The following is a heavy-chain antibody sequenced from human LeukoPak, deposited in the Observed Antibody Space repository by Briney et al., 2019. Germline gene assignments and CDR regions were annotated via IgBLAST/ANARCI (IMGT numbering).Heavy chain of an antibody. J-gene: IGHJ6*04. CDR2: ISGSGDNT. CDR3: AELGITMIGGV. Sequence: AGGSLRLSCAASGFTFSTYAMSWVRQAPGKGLEWVSGISGSGDNTNYADSVKGRFTISRDNAENSLYLQMNSLRAEDTAVYYCAELGITMIGGVWGKGTTVTISS. V-gene: IGHV3-23*01. CDR1: GFTFSTYA. D-gene: IGHD3-10*02.